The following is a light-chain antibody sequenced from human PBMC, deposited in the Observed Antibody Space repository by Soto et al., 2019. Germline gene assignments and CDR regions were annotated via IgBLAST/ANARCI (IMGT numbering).Light chain of an antibody. J-gene: IGKJ5*01. CDR2: GAS. CDR3: QQYDSSPIT. Sequence: EMVMTQSPVTLSVSPGESATLSCRASQSVISNLAWYQQKPGQAPRLLIYGASRRATGIPDRFSGSGSGTDFTLTISRLEPEDFAVYYCQQYDSSPITFGQGTRLEIK. CDR1: QSVISN. V-gene: IGKV3-20*01.